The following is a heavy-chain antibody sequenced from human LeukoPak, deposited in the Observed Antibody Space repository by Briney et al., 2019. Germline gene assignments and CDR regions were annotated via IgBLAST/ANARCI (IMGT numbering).Heavy chain of an antibody. D-gene: IGHD1-26*01. V-gene: IGHV1-18*01. J-gene: IGHJ4*02. CDR3: ARASGSYPNPVDY. Sequence: ASVKVSCKASGYSFINYGITWVRQAAGQGLEWMGWSSPYNGKTNYAQKFQGRVTMTTDTSTNTAYMELRSLRSDDTAVYYCARASGSYPNPVDYWGQGTLVTVSS. CDR1: GYSFINYG. CDR2: SSPYNGKT.